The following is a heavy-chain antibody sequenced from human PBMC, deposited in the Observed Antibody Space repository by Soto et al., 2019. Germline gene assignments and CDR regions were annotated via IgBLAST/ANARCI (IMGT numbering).Heavy chain of an antibody. CDR2: IYPGDSDT. CDR1: VYSFTSYW. Sequence: GESLKISCKGAVYSFTSYWIGWVREMPGEGREWMGIIYPGDSDTRYSPSFQGQVTISADKSISTAYLQWSSLKASDTAMYYCARLVVVAATPSPFDPWGQGTLVTV. J-gene: IGHJ5*02. D-gene: IGHD2-15*01. CDR3: ARLVVVAATPSPFDP. V-gene: IGHV5-51*01.